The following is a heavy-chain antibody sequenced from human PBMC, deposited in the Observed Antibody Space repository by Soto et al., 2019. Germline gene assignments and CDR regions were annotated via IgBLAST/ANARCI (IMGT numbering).Heavy chain of an antibody. CDR1: RYTFTSYD. CDR3: ARGLKMTTVTHYYYYYMDL. J-gene: IGHJ6*03. Sequence: QVQLVQSGAEVKKPGASVKVSCKTSRYTFTSYDINWVRQAAGQGLEWMGWMNPNNGNTGYAQKFQGRVTMTRNTSESTAYMELNSLRSEDTAVYYCARGLKMTTVTHYYYYYMDLWGKGTTVTVSS. CDR2: MNPNNGNT. V-gene: IGHV1-8*01. D-gene: IGHD4-4*01.